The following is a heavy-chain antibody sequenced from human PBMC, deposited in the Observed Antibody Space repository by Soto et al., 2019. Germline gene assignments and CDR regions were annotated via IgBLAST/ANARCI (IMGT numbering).Heavy chain of an antibody. V-gene: IGHV4-39*02. CDR3: ARDYRAD. D-gene: IGHD1-26*01. Sequence: SETLSLTCPVSGGSISSSSYYWGWIRQPPGKGLEWIGSIYYSGSTYYNPSLKSRFTISRDNAENSLYLQMNSLRAEDTAVYYCARDYRADWGPGTLVTVSS. J-gene: IGHJ4*02. CDR2: IYYSGST. CDR1: GGSISSSSYY.